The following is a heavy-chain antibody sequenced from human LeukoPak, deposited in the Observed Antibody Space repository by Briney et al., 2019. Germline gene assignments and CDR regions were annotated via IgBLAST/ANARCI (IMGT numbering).Heavy chain of an antibody. CDR1: GFTFSSYA. CDR2: ISGSGGST. D-gene: IGHD3-10*01. V-gene: IGHV3-23*01. Sequence: GGSLRLSCAASGFTFSSYAMSWVRQAPGKGLEWVSAISGSGGSTYYADPVKGLFTISRYNCKNTLYLQRNSLRAEGTGVYYCAKESSPGNFDYWGQGTLVTVSS. CDR3: AKESSPGNFDY. J-gene: IGHJ4*02.